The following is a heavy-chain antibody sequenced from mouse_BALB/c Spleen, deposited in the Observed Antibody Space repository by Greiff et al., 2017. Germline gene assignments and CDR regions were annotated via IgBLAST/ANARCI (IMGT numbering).Heavy chain of an antibody. CDR1: GFSLTGYG. Sequence: VQLVESGPGLVAPSQSLSITCTVSGFSLTGYGVNCVRQPPGKGLEWLGMIWGDGSTDYNSALKSRLSISKDNSKSQVFLKMNSLQTDDTARYYCARGRYDGAMDYWGQGTSVTVSS. CDR3: ARGRYDGAMDY. D-gene: IGHD2-14*01. J-gene: IGHJ4*01. V-gene: IGHV2-6-7*01. CDR2: IWGDGST.